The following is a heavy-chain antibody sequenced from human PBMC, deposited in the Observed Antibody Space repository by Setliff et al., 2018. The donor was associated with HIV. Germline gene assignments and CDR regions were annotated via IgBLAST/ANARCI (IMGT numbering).Heavy chain of an antibody. CDR3: AHQELGYCSGGSCPPPHGFDV. Sequence: PTLVNPTQTLTLTCTFSGFSLSTRGVGVGWIRQPPGKALEWLALIYWDDDKRYNPSLKTRLTITKDTSKNQVVLTMTNMDPVDRARYLCAHQELGYCSGGSCPPPHGFDVRGQGTLGTVSS. J-gene: IGHJ3*01. CDR2: IYWDDDK. V-gene: IGHV2-5*02. CDR1: GFSLSTRGVG. D-gene: IGHD2-15*01.